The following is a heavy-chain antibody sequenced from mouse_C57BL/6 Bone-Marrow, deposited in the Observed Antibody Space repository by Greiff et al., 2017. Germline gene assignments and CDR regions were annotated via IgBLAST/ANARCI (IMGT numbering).Heavy chain of an antibody. J-gene: IGHJ2*01. CDR2: FHPSDSDT. V-gene: IGHV1-74*01. CDR1: GYTFTSYW. Sequence: QVQLQQPGAELVKPGASVKVSCKASGYTFTSYWMHWVKQRPGQGLEWIGRFHPSDSDTNYNQKFKGKATLTVDKSSSTAYMQLSSLTSEDSAVYYCAIHPHYYGSYYFDYWGQGTTLTVSS. CDR3: AIHPHYYGSYYFDY. D-gene: IGHD1-1*01.